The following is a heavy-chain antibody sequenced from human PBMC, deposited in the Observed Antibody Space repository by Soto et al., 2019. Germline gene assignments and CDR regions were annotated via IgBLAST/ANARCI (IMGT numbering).Heavy chain of an antibody. Sequence: QVQLQESGPGLVKPSQTLSLTCTVSGGSISSGGYYWSWIRQDPGKGLEWIGYIYYSGSTYYNPSLKSRVTISADTSKNQFSLKLSSVTAADTAVYYCARSLERGYSYTRPSFWGQGTLVTVSS. V-gene: IGHV4-31*03. CDR2: IYYSGST. J-gene: IGHJ4*02. CDR3: ARSLERGYSYTRPSF. D-gene: IGHD5-18*01. CDR1: GGSISSGGYY.